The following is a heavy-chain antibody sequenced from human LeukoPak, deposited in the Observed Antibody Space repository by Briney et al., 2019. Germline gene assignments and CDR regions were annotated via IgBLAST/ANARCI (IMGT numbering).Heavy chain of an antibody. CDR3: AKDATPGNSIWDYFAF. CDR1: GFTFNICA. J-gene: IGHJ4*02. CDR2: ICSTDI. Sequence: PGGSLRLSCAASGFTFNICAMSWVRQAPGKGLEWGSSICSTDIYYADSVKGRFTVSRDNSKNTLYLHLNSLRAEASAVYYCAKDATPGNSIWDYFAFWGQGTVVTVSS. D-gene: IGHD1-7*01. V-gene: IGHV3-23*01.